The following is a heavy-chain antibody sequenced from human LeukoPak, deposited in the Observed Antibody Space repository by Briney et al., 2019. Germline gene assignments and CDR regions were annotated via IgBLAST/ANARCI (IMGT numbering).Heavy chain of an antibody. D-gene: IGHD3-16*02. V-gene: IGHV4-38-2*02. CDR3: ARGRVDRYVWGSYRYMADY. Sequence: PSETLSLTCSVSGYPITSGYYWGWIRQPPGKGLEWIGEINHSGSTNYNPSLKSRVTISVDTSKNQFSLKLSSVTAADTAVYYCARGRVDRYVWGSYRYMADYWGQGTLVTVSS. J-gene: IGHJ4*02. CDR1: GYPITSGYY. CDR2: INHSGST.